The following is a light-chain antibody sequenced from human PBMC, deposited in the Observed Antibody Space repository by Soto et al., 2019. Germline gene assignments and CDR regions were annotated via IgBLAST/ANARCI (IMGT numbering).Light chain of an antibody. CDR2: QVS. V-gene: IGKV2D-29*02. J-gene: IGKJ1*01. Sequence: DIVMTQTPLSVSVTPGQAASISCKSSQSLVYSDGKTYLYWYFQRPGQSPQLLVYQVSNRFSGVPDRFSGSGSGTDFTPKISRVEAEDVGIYYCLQSVEAPWTFGQGTKVEI. CDR1: QSLVYSDGKTY. CDR3: LQSVEAPWT.